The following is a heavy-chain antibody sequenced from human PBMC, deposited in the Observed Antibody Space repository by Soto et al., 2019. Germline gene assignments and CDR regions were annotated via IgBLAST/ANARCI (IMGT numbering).Heavy chain of an antibody. D-gene: IGHD4-4*01. J-gene: IGHJ6*03. CDR3: AKGGIYSNYDLYYYYMDV. V-gene: IGHV3-23*01. CDR1: GFTFSSYA. Sequence: GGSLRLSCAASGFTFSSYAMSWVRQAPGKGLEWVSAISGSGGSTYYADSVKGRFTISRDNSKNTLYLQMNSLRAEDTAVYYCAKGGIYSNYDLYYYYMDVWGKGTTVTVSS. CDR2: ISGSGGST.